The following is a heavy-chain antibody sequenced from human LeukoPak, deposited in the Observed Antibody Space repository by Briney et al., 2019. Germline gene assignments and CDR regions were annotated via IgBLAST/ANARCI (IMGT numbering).Heavy chain of an antibody. CDR1: GFTFSSND. CDR3: ARGTHISMVRGASDY. J-gene: IGHJ4*02. Sequence: GGSLRLSCVASGFTFSSNDMSWVRQAPGKGLEWVSYISSRGSAIYYADSVKGRFTISRDNAKNSLYLQMSSLRVEDTAVYFCARGTHISMVRGASDYWGQGTLVTVSS. V-gene: IGHV3-48*03. CDR2: ISSRGSAI. D-gene: IGHD3-10*01.